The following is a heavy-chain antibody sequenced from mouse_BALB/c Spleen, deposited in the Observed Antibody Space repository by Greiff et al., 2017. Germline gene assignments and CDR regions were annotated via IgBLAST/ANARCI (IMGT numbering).Heavy chain of an antibody. D-gene: IGHD1-1*01. CDR3: AREGFRTTVEGGVYWYFDV. Sequence: DVKLVESGGGLVKPGGSLNLSCAASGFTFSSYAMPWVRQTPEKRLEWVASISSGGSTYYPASVKGRFTISRDNARNNLYLQMSSLRSEDTAMYYCAREGFRTTVEGGVYWYFDVWGAGTTVTVSS. V-gene: IGHV5-6-5*01. CDR2: ISSGGST. CDR1: GFTFSSYA. J-gene: IGHJ1*01.